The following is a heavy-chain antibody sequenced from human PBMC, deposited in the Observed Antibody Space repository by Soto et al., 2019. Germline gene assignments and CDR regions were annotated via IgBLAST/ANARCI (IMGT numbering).Heavy chain of an antibody. J-gene: IGHJ4*02. CDR2: ISAHNGNT. CDR1: GYTFTSYG. Sequence: QVHLVQSGAEVKKPGASVKVSCKGSGYTFTSYGITWVRQAPGQGLEWMGWISAHNGNTDYAQKLQGRVTVTRDTATSPAYMELRSLRSDDTAVYYCARGRYGDYWGQGDLVTVSS. D-gene: IGHD1-1*01. V-gene: IGHV1-18*01. CDR3: ARGRYGDY.